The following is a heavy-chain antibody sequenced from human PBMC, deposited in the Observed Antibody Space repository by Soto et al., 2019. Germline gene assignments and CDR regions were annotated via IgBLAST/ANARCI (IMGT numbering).Heavy chain of an antibody. CDR1: GYRFETYG. D-gene: IGHD3-10*01. J-gene: IGHJ4*02. CDR3: AKDGGVITPY. Sequence: GASVKVSCKTAGYRFETYGISWVRQAPGQGLEWMGWISGKNGNTDSAQKFQGRVTMSTDTSTSTVYMELRNLTSDDTAVYYCAKDGGVITPYWGQGTLVTVSS. CDR2: ISGKNGNT. V-gene: IGHV1-18*01.